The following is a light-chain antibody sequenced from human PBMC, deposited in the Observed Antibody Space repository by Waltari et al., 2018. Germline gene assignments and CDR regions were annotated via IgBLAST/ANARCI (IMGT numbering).Light chain of an antibody. CDR1: QNLLYSSDNKNY. V-gene: IGKV4-1*01. CDR2: WAS. Sequence: DIMMTQSPDSLGVSLGERATINCTSSQNLLYSSDNKNYLAWYQQKPGQPPKLLISWASTRESGVPDRFSGSGSGTDFTLTISSLQAEDVAVYYCQQYYSTMYTFGQGTKLEIK. J-gene: IGKJ2*01. CDR3: QQYYSTMYT.